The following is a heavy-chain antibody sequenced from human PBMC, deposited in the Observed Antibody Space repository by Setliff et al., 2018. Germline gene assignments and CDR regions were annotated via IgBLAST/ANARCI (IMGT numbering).Heavy chain of an antibody. CDR3: ARGRNIAARLFDS. D-gene: IGHD6-6*01. CDR2: IYDSGSS. Sequence: SETLSLTCTVSGGSVSNGGFFWGWLRQAPGKGLEWIGNIYDSGSSNYNASLKSRLIITRDPSKNQFSLKLNSVTAADTAVYYCARGRNIAARLFDSWGQGTLVTVSS. V-gene: IGHV4-39*07. J-gene: IGHJ4*02. CDR1: GGSVSNGGFF.